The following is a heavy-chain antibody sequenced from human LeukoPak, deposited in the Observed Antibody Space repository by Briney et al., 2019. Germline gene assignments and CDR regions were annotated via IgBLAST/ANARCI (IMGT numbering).Heavy chain of an antibody. V-gene: IGHV3-30*18. Sequence: GRSLRLSCAASGFTFSSYGMHWVRQAPGKGLEWVAVISYDGSNKYYADSVKGRFTISRDNSKNTLYLQMNSLRVEDTAVYYCAKDREDIVVVPAASAAGLWGQGTLVTVSS. CDR2: ISYDGSNK. D-gene: IGHD2-2*01. CDR3: AKDREDIVVVPAASAAGL. CDR1: GFTFSSYG. J-gene: IGHJ4*02.